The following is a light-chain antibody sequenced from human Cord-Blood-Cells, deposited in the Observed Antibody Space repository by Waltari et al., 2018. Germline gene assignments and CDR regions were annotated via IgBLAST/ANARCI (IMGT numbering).Light chain of an antibody. V-gene: IGLV1-47*01. CDR3: AAWDDSLSGYV. Sequence: QSVLTQPPSASGTPGPRVTISCSGSSSNIGSNYVYWYQQLPGTAPKLLIYRNNQRPSGVPGRFPGSKSGTSASLAIGGLRSEDEADYYCAAWDDSLSGYVFGTGTKVTVL. CDR2: RNN. J-gene: IGLJ1*01. CDR1: SSNIGSNY.